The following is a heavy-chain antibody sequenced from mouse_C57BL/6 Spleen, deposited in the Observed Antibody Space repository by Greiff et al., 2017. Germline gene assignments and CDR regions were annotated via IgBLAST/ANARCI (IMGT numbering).Heavy chain of an antibody. CDR3: ARRGWGTDYYAMDY. V-gene: IGHV1-80*01. D-gene: IGHD2-3*01. CDR1: GYAFSSYW. CDR2: IYPGDGDT. Sequence: QVQLQQSGAELVKPGASVKISCKASGYAFSSYWMNWVKQRPGKGLEWIGQIYPGDGDTNYNGKFKGKATLTADKSSSTAYMQLSSLTSEDSAVYFCARRGWGTDYYAMDYWGQGTSVTVSS. J-gene: IGHJ4*01.